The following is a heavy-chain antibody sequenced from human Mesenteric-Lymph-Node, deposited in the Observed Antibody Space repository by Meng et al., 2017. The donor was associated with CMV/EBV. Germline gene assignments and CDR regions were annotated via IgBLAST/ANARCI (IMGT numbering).Heavy chain of an antibody. CDR3: ARTWILSYYYYGMDV. V-gene: IGHV1-18*01. CDR2: ISAYNGNT. CDR1: GYTFSSYG. J-gene: IGHJ6*02. Sequence: ASVKVSCKASGYTFSSYGINWVRQAPGQGREWMGWISAYNGNTHYAQKFQGRVTVTTDTSTTTAYMELRSLRSDDTAVYYCARTWILSYYYYGMDVWGQGTTVTVSS. D-gene: IGHD2-2*03.